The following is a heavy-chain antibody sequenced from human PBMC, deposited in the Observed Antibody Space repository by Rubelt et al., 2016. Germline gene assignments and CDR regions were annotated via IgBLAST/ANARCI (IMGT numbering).Heavy chain of an antibody. CDR1: GCTFSSFP. J-gene: IGHJ4*02. CDR2: IFSGGCT. CDR3: ARDSPRPFDY. D-gene: IGHD6-25*01. Sequence: EVQLVESGGGLVQPGGSLRLPCAASGCTFSSFPMHWVRRVPGKGLEWVEVIFSGGCTYYADSVKGRFTISRDNSKNTLYLQMNSLRAEDTAVYYCARDSPRPFDYWGQGTLVTVSS. V-gene: IGHV3-66*01.